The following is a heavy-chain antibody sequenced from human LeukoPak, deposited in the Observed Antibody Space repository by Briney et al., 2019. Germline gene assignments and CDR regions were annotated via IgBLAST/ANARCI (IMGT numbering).Heavy chain of an antibody. J-gene: IGHJ4*02. V-gene: IGHV3-23*01. CDR2: ISGSGDRT. CDR1: GFTFSSYS. Sequence: GGSLRLSCAASGFTFSSYSMNWVRQAPGKGLEWVSSISGSGDRTIYADSVRGRLTISRDKSKNTLYLQMSSLRAEDTAVYYCAKVPQPDYYFDYWGQGSLVTVSS. CDR3: AKVPQPDYYFDY.